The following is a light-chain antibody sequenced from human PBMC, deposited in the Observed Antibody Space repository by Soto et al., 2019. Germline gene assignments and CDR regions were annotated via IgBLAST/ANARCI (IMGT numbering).Light chain of an antibody. V-gene: IGKV2-24*01. CDR3: MIATHSYT. CDR2: KIS. CDR1: QSLVHSDGNTY. J-gene: IGKJ2*01. Sequence: DIVLTQTPLSSPVTLGQPASISCRSSQSLVHSDGNTYFNWLQQRAGQPPRLIIYKISKQLPGVPGGFSSSRAGTDFTLKISRVNDEDVGGYYGMIATHSYTFGQGTKLEIK.